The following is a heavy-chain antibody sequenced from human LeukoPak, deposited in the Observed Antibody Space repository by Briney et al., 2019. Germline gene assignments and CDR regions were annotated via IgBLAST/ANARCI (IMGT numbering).Heavy chain of an antibody. J-gene: IGHJ4*02. Sequence: GAPVKVSCKASGGTFSSYAISWVRQAPGQGLEWMGRIIPIFGTANYAQKFQGRVTITTDESTSTAYMELSSLRSEDTAVYYCARDSAYYYDSSGSHFDYWGQGTLVTVSS. D-gene: IGHD3-22*01. CDR2: IIPIFGTA. V-gene: IGHV1-69*05. CDR3: ARDSAYYYDSSGSHFDY. CDR1: GGTFSSYA.